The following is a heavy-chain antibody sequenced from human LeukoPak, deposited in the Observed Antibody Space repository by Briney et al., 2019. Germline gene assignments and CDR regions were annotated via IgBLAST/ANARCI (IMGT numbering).Heavy chain of an antibody. CDR3: ARVRTKTIFGASDAFDL. D-gene: IGHD3-3*01. J-gene: IGHJ3*01. CDR2: ISSSSSYI. Sequence: TGGSLRLSCAASGFTFSSYSMNWVRQAPGKGLEWVSSISSSSSYIYYADSVKGRFTISRDNAKNSLYLQMNSLRAEDTAVYYCARVRTKTIFGASDAFDLWGQGTLVTVSS. CDR1: GFTFSSYS. V-gene: IGHV3-21*01.